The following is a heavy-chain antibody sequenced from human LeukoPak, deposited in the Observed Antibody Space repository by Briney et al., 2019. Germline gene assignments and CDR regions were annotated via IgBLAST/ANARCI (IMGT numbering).Heavy chain of an antibody. CDR1: GGSISTYY. CDR2: IYISGTT. CDR3: ARPRTTSYNDAFDI. Sequence: SETLSLTCTVSGGSISTYYWAWIRQPAGKGLEWIGRIYISGTTNYNPSLKSRVTMSVDTSKNQFSLKLTSVTAAHTAVYYCARPRTTSYNDAFDIWGQGTMVTVSS. J-gene: IGHJ3*02. V-gene: IGHV4-4*07. D-gene: IGHD2/OR15-2a*01.